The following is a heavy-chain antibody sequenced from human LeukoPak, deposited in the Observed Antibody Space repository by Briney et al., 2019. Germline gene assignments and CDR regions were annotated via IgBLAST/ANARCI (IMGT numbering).Heavy chain of an antibody. V-gene: IGHV3-21*01. CDR1: GFTFNSCG. J-gene: IGHJ4*02. Sequence: GGSLRLSCAASGFTFNSCGMNWVRQAPGKGLEWVSSISSSSSYIYYADSVKGRFTISRDNAKNSLYLQMNSLRAEDTAVYYCARAKSSGRYEPGDYWGQGTLVTVSS. D-gene: IGHD6-19*01. CDR2: ISSSSSYI. CDR3: ARAKSSGRYEPGDY.